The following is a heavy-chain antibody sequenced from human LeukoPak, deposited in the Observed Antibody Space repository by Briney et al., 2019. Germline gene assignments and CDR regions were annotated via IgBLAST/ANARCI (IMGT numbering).Heavy chain of an antibody. CDR3: ARTLDY. CDR1: GTSISSGGYY. J-gene: IGHJ4*02. CDR2: MYHSGIS. Sequence: SETLSLTCSVSGTSISSGGYYYTWIRQPPGKGLEWIGYMYHSGISYYNPSLKNRLTISVDRSKNQFSLRLSSVTAADTAIYYCARTLDYWGQGTLVTVSS. D-gene: IGHD1/OR15-1a*01. V-gene: IGHV4-30-2*02.